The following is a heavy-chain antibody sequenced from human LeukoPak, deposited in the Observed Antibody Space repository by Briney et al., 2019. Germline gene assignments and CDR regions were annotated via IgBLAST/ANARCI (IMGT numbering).Heavy chain of an antibody. CDR1: GFTFSTYS. CDR3: ARDLLTGYYRTGNWFDP. Sequence: GGSLRLSCAASGFTFSTYSMNWVRQAPGRGLEWVSSISSSSTYIHYAHSVKGRFTISRDNAKNSLYLQMNSLRAEDTALYYCARDLLTGYYRTGNWFDPWGLGTLVTVSS. J-gene: IGHJ5*02. V-gene: IGHV3-21*01. D-gene: IGHD3-9*01. CDR2: ISSSSTYI.